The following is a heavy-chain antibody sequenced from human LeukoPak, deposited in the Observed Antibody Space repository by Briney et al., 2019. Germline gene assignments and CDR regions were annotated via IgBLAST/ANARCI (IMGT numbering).Heavy chain of an antibody. J-gene: IGHJ4*02. CDR1: GFTFSSYA. D-gene: IGHD1-7*01. CDR2: IYYSGST. CDR3: ARGEGTIPFDY. Sequence: PGGSLRLSCAASGFTFSSYAMSWVRQAPGKGLEWIGSIYYSGSTYYNPSLKSRVTISVDTSKNQFSLKLSSVTAADTAVYYCARGEGTIPFDYWGQGTLVTVSS. V-gene: IGHV4-39*07.